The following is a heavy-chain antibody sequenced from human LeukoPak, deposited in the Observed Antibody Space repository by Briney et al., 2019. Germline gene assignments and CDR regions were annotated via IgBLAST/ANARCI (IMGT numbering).Heavy chain of an antibody. J-gene: IGHJ3*02. CDR3: AKDYIYGGWGNAFDI. Sequence: GGSLRLSCAAYGFTFSNSGMHWVRQAPGKGLEWVAFIRFDGSSKFYTDSVKGRFTISRDNSKNALNLQMNSLRAEDTAVYYCAKDYIYGGWGNAFDIWGQGTKVTVSS. CDR2: IRFDGSSK. D-gene: IGHD5-18*01. V-gene: IGHV3-30*02. CDR1: GFTFSNSG.